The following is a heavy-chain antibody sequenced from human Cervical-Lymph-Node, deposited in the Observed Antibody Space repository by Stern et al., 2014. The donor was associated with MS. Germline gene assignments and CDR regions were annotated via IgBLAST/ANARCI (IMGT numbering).Heavy chain of an antibody. CDR3: ARGDSEAPIYYFDY. CDR2: ITPLFDAT. V-gene: IGHV1-69*01. Sequence: QVQLLQPGAEVKKPGSSVKVSCKTSGGTFNTFAIGWVRQAPGQGLEWMGGITPLFDATNYAQKFQGRLTITADESTRTVYMELSSLRFDDTAMYYCARGDSEAPIYYFDYWGQGTLVTVSS. J-gene: IGHJ4*02. D-gene: IGHD2-21*01. CDR1: GGTFNTFA.